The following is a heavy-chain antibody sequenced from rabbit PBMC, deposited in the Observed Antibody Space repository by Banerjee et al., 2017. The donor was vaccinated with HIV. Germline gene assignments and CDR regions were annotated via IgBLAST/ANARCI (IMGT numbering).Heavy chain of an antibody. CDR2: ISASRNT. D-gene: IGHD4-1*01. V-gene: IGHV1S7*01. J-gene: IGHJ4*01. CDR3: VISRGWDDFNL. Sequence: QSLEESGGDLVQPGGSLKLSCKASGFNISSYSMGWVRQAPGKGLEWIVCISASRNTYYASWVNGRFTISLDNAQNTASLQMTSLTDADTATYFCVISRGWDDFNLWGPGTLVTVS. CDR1: GFNISSYS.